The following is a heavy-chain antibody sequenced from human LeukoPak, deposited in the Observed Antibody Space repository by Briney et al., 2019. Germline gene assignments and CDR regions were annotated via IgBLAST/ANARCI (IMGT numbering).Heavy chain of an antibody. CDR2: IIPIFGTA. CDR1: GGTFSSYA. CDR3: ARDLAITIFGVVIRTDAFDI. D-gene: IGHD3-3*01. V-gene: IGHV1-69*13. J-gene: IGHJ3*02. Sequence: SVKVSCEASGGTFSSYAISWVRQAPGQGLEWMGGIIPIFGTANYAQKFQGRVTITADESTSTAYMELSSLRSEDTAVYYCARDLAITIFGVVIRTDAFDIWGQGTMVTVSS.